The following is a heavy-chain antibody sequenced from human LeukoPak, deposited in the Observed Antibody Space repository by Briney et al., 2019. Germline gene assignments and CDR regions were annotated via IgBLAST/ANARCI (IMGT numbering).Heavy chain of an antibody. V-gene: IGHV3-7*03. CDR3: ARVPVDYYGSGSYPVYGMDV. J-gene: IGHJ6*04. Sequence: GGSLRLSCAASGFTFSSYWMRWVRQAPGKGLEWVANIKQDGSEKYYVDSVKGRFTISRDNAKNSLYLQMNSLRAEDTAVYYCARVPVDYYGSGSYPVYGMDVWGKGTTVTVSS. CDR1: GFTFSSYW. D-gene: IGHD3-10*01. CDR2: IKQDGSEK.